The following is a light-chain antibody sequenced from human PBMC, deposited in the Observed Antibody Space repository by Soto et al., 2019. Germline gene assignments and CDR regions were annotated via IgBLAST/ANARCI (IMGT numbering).Light chain of an antibody. Sequence: DIQMTQSPSTLSASLGDRVTITCRASQSVSSWLAWYQQKPGEVPKLLIYKASSLESGVPSRFSGSGSGTEFTLTISSLQPDDFVTYYCQQYSRNPLTFGGGTKVEI. CDR1: QSVSSW. J-gene: IGKJ4*01. CDR2: KAS. CDR3: QQYSRNPLT. V-gene: IGKV1-5*03.